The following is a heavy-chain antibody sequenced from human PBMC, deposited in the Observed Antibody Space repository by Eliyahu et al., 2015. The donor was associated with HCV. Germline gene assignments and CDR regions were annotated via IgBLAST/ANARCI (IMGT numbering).Heavy chain of an antibody. CDR3: ARGVGGSYPHDYYYYYGMDV. D-gene: IGHD1-26*01. V-gene: IGHV1-46*03. J-gene: IGHJ6*02. CDR2: INPSGGST. CDR1: GXTFTSYY. Sequence: QVQLVQSGAEVKKPGASVKVXCKTSGXTFTSYYXHWXRXAPGQGLEWMGIINPSGGSTSYAQKFQGRVTMTRDTSTSTVYMELSSLRSEDTAVYYCARGVGGSYPHDYYYYYGMDVWGQGTTVTVSS.